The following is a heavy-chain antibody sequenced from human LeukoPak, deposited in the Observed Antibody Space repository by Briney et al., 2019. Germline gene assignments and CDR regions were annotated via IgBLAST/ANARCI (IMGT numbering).Heavy chain of an antibody. D-gene: IGHD3-22*01. CDR2: IYYSGST. J-gene: IGHJ4*02. CDR1: GDSVRDGVYY. Sequence: SETLSLTCTVSGDSVRDGVYYWSWVRQHPGKGLEWIGYIYYSGSTYYNPSLKSRVTISVDTSKNQFSLKLSSVTAADTAVYYCARDAATYYYDSSGYRWFDYWGQGTLVTVSS. CDR3: ARDAATYYYDSSGYRWFDY. V-gene: IGHV4-31*03.